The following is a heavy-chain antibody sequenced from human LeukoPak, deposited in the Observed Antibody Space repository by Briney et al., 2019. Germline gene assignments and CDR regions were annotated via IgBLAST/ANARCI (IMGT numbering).Heavy chain of an antibody. Sequence: ASVKVSCKASGYTLTGYYMQWVRQAPGQGLEWMGWINPNSGGTNYAQKFQDRVTMTRDTSINKAYMELSRLRSDDTALYYCARALQVEVTSIPYLGIWGQGTMVTVSS. J-gene: IGHJ3*02. CDR3: ARALQVEVTSIPYLGI. D-gene: IGHD2-21*02. V-gene: IGHV1-2*02. CDR2: INPNSGGT. CDR1: GYTLTGYY.